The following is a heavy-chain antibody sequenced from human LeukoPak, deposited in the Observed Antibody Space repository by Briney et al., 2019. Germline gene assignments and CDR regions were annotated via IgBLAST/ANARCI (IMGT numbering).Heavy chain of an antibody. CDR3: ARLDSGSYLYFDY. D-gene: IGHD1-26*01. CDR2: INPNSGGT. CDR1: GYTFTGYY. J-gene: IGHJ4*02. V-gene: IGHV1-2*02. Sequence: ASVKVSCEASGYTFTGYYMHWVRQAPGQGLEWMGWINPNSGGTNYAQKFQGRVTMTRDTSISTAYMELSRLRSDDTAVYYCARLDSGSYLYFDYWGQGTLVTVSS.